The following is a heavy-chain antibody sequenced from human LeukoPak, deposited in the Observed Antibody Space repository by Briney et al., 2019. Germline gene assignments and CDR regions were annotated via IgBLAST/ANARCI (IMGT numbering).Heavy chain of an antibody. Sequence: SETLSLTCTVSGGSISSGDYYWSWIRQPPGKGLEWIGYIYYSGSTYYNPSLKSRVTISVDTSKNQFSLKLSSVTAADTAVYYCARGWLAEYFQHWGQGTLVTVSS. D-gene: IGHD6-19*01. CDR2: IYYSGST. V-gene: IGHV4-30-4*01. CDR1: GGSISSGDYY. CDR3: ARGWLAEYFQH. J-gene: IGHJ1*01.